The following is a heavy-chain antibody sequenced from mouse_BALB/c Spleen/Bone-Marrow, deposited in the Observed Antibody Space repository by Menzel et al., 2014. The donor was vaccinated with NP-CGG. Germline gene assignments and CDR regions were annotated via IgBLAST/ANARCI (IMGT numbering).Heavy chain of an antibody. CDR2: IDPSDSYT. J-gene: IGHJ4*01. CDR1: GYTFTSYW. CDR3: ARWLLRYYAMDD. D-gene: IGHD2-3*01. V-gene: IGHV1-69*02. Sequence: VKLQESGAELVKPGASVKLSCKASGYTFTSYWMHWVKQRPGQGLEWIGEIDPSDSYTNYNQKFKGKATLTVYKSSSTAYMQLSSVTSEDSAVYVCARWLLRYYAMDDWGQGTSVTVSS.